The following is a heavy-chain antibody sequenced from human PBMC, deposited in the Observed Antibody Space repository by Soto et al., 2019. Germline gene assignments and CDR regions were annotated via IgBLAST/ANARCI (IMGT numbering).Heavy chain of an antibody. CDR3: ARRLTFVRGALVWGYMDV. CDR2: IYYTGST. J-gene: IGHJ6*03. V-gene: IGHV4-31*03. Sequence: QVQLQESGPGLVKPSQTLSLTCTVSGGSITSGADYWTCIRQHPGKGLEWIGYIYYTGSTSYNPSLQSRLSISVDTSKNQCSLNLRSVTAADTAVYYCARRLTFVRGALVWGYMDVWGKGTTVTVSS. D-gene: IGHD3-10*01. CDR1: GGSITSGADY.